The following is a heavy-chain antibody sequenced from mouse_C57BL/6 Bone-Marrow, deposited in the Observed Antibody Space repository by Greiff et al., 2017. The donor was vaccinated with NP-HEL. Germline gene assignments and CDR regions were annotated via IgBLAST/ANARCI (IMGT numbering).Heavy chain of an antibody. CDR2: ISNGGGST. J-gene: IGHJ2*01. Sequence: EVQRVEPGGGLVQPGGSLKLSCAASGFTFSDYYMYWVRQTPEKRLEWVAYISNGGGSTYYPDTVKGRFTISRDNAKTTLYLQMSRLKSEDTAMYYCARGWDVFFDYWGQGTTLTVSA. CDR3: ARGWDVFFDY. D-gene: IGHD4-1*01. V-gene: IGHV5-12*01. CDR1: GFTFSDYY.